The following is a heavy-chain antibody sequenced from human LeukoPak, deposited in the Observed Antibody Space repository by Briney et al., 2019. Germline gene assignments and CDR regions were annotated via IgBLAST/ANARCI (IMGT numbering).Heavy chain of an antibody. Sequence: SETLSLTCTVSGGSISSYYWSWIRQPPGKGLEWIGYIYYSGSTNYNPSLKSRVTISVDTSKNQFSLKLTSVTAADTAVYYCARNHYGHPLDYWGQGTLVTVSS. V-gene: IGHV4-59*01. D-gene: IGHD4-17*01. CDR1: GGSISSYY. CDR3: ARNHYGHPLDY. CDR2: IYYSGST. J-gene: IGHJ4*02.